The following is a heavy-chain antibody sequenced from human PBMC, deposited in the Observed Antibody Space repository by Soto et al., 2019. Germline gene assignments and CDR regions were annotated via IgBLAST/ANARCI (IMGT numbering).Heavy chain of an antibody. CDR1: GFTFSSYG. V-gene: IGHV3-33*08. Sequence: QVQLVESGGGVVQPGRSLRLSCAASGFTFSSYGMHWVRQAPGKGLEWVAVIWYDGSDKYYADSVKGRFTISRDNSKNTLYLQLNSLRAEDTAVYYCARDYSSYWYGFDYWGQGTLVTVSS. CDR3: ARDYSSYWYGFDY. J-gene: IGHJ4*02. D-gene: IGHD6-13*01. CDR2: IWYDGSDK.